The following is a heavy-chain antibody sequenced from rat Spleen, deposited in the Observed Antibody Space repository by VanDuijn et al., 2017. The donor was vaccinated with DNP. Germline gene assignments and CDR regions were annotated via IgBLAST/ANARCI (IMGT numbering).Heavy chain of an antibody. CDR3: ARNDAMDA. V-gene: IGHV2-32*01. Sequence: QVQLKESGPGLVQPSQTLSLTCTVSGFSLAIYHVHWVRQPPGNGLEWMGVMWSNGDTSYNSGLKSRLSISRDTSKRQVFLEMNSLQTEDTGTYYCARNDAMDAWGQGTSVTVSS. CDR1: GFSLAIYH. CDR2: MWSNGDT. J-gene: IGHJ4*01.